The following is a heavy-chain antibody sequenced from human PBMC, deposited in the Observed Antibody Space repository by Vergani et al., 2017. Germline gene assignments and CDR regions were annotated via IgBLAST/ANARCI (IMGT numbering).Heavy chain of an antibody. CDR1: GYTLTELS. D-gene: IGHD2-15*01. CDR2: FDPEDGET. Sequence: QVQLVQSGAEVKKPGASVKVSCKVSGYTLTELSMHWVRQAPGKGLEWMGGFDPEDGETIYAQKFQGRVTMTEETSTDTAYMELSSLRSEDTAVYYCARGEGYCSGGSCYPNWFDPWGQGTLVTVSS. J-gene: IGHJ5*02. V-gene: IGHV1-24*01. CDR3: ARGEGYCSGGSCYPNWFDP.